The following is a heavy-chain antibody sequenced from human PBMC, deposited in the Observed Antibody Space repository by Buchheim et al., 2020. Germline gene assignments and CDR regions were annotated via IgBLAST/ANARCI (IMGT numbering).Heavy chain of an antibody. V-gene: IGHV4-31*02. CDR2: MFYSGTT. J-gene: IGHJ4*02. CDR1: GGSIRSGGHY. Sequence: QVQLQESGPGLVKASQTLSLTCTVSGGSIRSGGHYWSWIRQHPGKGLEWIGHMFYSGTTYYNPSLKSRLTMSVDTSKNQFSLKLTSVSVADTAMYYCARDSSGYSCLDNWGQGTL. D-gene: IGHD3-22*01. CDR3: ARDSSGYSCLDN.